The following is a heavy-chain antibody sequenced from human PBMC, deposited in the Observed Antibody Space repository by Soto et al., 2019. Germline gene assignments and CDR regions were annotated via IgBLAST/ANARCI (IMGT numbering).Heavy chain of an antibody. V-gene: IGHV5-10-1*03. CDR3: ARHKKNAFAHLDY. J-gene: IGHJ4*02. CDR2: IDPSDSYT. Sequence: EVQLVQSGGEVKKPGESLKISCKGSGYSFPTYWISWVRQMPGKGLEWMGRIDPSDSYTSYRPSFQGHATISVDKSISTAYLQLSSLQASDTAMYYCARHKKNAFAHLDYWGQGTLVTVSS. CDR1: GYSFPTYW. D-gene: IGHD3-16*01.